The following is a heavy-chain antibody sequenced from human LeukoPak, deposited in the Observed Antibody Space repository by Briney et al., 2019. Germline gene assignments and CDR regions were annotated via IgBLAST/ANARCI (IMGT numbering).Heavy chain of an antibody. J-gene: IGHJ4*02. CDR2: MHTSGST. CDR3: ARVESIVGATDSDAILY. D-gene: IGHD1-26*01. Sequence: PSETLSLTCTVSGGSIRSYYWNWIRQPAGKGLEWIGRMHTSGSTNYNPSLESRLTMSVDTSKNQFSLKMRSVTAADTAVYYCARVESIVGATDSDAILYWGQGTLVTVSS. V-gene: IGHV4-4*07. CDR1: GGSIRSYY.